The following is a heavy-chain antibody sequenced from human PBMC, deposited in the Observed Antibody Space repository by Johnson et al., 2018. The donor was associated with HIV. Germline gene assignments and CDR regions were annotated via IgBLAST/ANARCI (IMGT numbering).Heavy chain of an antibody. J-gene: IGHJ3*01. CDR3: AGLGGSHDGSGSYYVDAFHF. Sequence: VQLVESGGGLIQPGGSLRLSCAASGFTVSSNYMSWVRQAPGKGLEWVSIIYSGGNTYYADSVKGRFTISRDNSKNTLYLQMNSLRAEDTAVYYCAGLGGSHDGSGSYYVDAFHFWGQGTMLTVSS. CDR2: IYSGGNT. D-gene: IGHD3-22*01. V-gene: IGHV3-53*01. CDR1: GFTVSSNY.